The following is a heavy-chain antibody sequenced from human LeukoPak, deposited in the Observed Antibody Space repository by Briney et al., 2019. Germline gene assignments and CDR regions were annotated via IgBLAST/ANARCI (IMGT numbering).Heavy chain of an antibody. V-gene: IGHV3-33*08. D-gene: IGHD3-16*01. CDR2: IWFDGSNK. CDR3: VRDRLTLPKKYFDY. Sequence: GGSLRLSCAVSGLRFGSFWMSWVRQAPGKGLEWVAYIWFDGSNKEYADSVQGRLTISRDNSKNTLYLQMNSLRAEDTAVYYCVRDRLTLPKKYFDYWGQGTLVTVSS. CDR1: GLRFGSFW. J-gene: IGHJ4*02.